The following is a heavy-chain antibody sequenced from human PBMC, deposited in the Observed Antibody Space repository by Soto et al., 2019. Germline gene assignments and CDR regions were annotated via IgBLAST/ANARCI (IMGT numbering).Heavy chain of an antibody. V-gene: IGHV3-73*01. D-gene: IGHD2-2*02. CDR2: IRSKANSYAT. Sequence: AGGSLRLSCAASGFTFSGSAMHWVRQASGKGLERVGRIRSKANSYATAYAASVKGRFTISRDDSKNTAYLQMNSLKTEDTAVYYCTTFDIVVVPAAIRGRRNDYWGQGTLVTVSS. CDR1: GFTFSGSA. J-gene: IGHJ4*02. CDR3: TTFDIVVVPAAIRGRRNDY.